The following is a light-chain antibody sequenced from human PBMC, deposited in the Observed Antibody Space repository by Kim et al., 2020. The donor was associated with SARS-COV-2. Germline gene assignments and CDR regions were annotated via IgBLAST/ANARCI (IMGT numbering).Light chain of an antibody. V-gene: IGKV1-5*03. CDR3: QQYDAYPYT. J-gene: IGKJ2*01. CDR2: KAV. Sequence: SASVGDRVSLTCRASQSISNWLVWYQQKPGKAPKLLISKAVTLESGVPSRFSGSGSGTEYTLTIRSLQPDDFATYYCQQYDAYPYTFGQGTKLEIK. CDR1: QSISNW.